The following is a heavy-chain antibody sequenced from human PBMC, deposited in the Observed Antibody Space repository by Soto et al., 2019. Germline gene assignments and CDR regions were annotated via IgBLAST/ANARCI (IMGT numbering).Heavy chain of an antibody. V-gene: IGHV2-5*01. CDR3: AHRSRDTSGYYMIDY. Sequence: QITLKESGPTLVKPTQTLTLTCTFSGISLSTSGVGVGWILQPPGKALEWLALIYLNDNKRYSPSLKSRLTITKDTSKNQVVLTVTNMDPVDTAIYYCAHRSRDTSGYYMIDYRGQGTLVTVSS. D-gene: IGHD3-22*01. CDR2: IYLNDNK. CDR1: GISLSTSGVG. J-gene: IGHJ4*02.